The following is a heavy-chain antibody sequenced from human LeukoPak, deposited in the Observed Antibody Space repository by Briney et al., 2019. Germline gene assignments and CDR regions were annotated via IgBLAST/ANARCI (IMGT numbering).Heavy chain of an antibody. CDR1: GFTFSSYG. J-gene: IGHJ4*02. V-gene: IGHV3-33*01. D-gene: IGHD3-22*01. CDR2: IWYDGSNK. Sequence: PGGSLSLSCAASGFTFSSYGMHWVRQAPGKGLEWVAVIWYDGSNKYYADSVKGRFTISRDNSKNTLYLQMNSLRAEDTAVYYCARGAYYYDSSGYLHYWGQGTLVTVSS. CDR3: ARGAYYYDSSGYLHY.